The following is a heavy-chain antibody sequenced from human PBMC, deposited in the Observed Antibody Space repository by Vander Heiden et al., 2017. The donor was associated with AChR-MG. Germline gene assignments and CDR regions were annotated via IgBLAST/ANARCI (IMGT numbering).Heavy chain of an antibody. V-gene: IGHV4-61*01. CDR2: IYYSGST. D-gene: IGHD3-10*01. J-gene: IGHJ4*02. CDR3: AFGSFYYVSGNYALPQLPDY. Sequence: QVQLQESGPGLVKPSETLSLTRTVSGGSVSSRTYYWSWIRQPPGRGLEWIGYIYYSGSTNYNPSLKRRVTISVDTSKNQFSLKLNSATPADTAVYYCAFGSFYYVSGNYALPQLPDYWGQGTLVTVSS. CDR1: GGSVSSRTYY.